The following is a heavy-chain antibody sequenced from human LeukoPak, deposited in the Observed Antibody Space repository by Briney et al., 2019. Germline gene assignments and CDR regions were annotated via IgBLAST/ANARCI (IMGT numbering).Heavy chain of an antibody. V-gene: IGHV4-39*07. D-gene: IGHD6-19*01. Sequence: GSLRLSCAASGFTFSSYSMNWVRQPPGKGLEWIGSIYYSGSTYYNPSLKSRVTISVDTSKNQFSLKLSSVTAADTAVYYCARDLGIAVAGDWGQGTMVTVSS. J-gene: IGHJ3*01. CDR1: GFTFSSYS. CDR2: IYYSGST. CDR3: ARDLGIAVAGD.